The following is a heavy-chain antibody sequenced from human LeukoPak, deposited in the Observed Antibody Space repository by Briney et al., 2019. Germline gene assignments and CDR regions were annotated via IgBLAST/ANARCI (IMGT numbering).Heavy chain of an antibody. D-gene: IGHD2-2*03. Sequence: SETLSLTCTVSGGSISSYYWSWIRQPPGKGLEWIGYIYYSGSTSYNPSLKSRVTISVDTSKNQFSLKLSSVTAADTAVYYCARGRSLDIVVVPDYYYGMDVWGKGTTVTVSS. CDR1: GGSISSYY. CDR2: IYYSGST. CDR3: ARGRSLDIVVVPDYYYGMDV. V-gene: IGHV4-59*01. J-gene: IGHJ6*04.